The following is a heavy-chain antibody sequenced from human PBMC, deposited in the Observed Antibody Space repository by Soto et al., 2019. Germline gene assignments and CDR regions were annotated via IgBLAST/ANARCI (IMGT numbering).Heavy chain of an antibody. J-gene: IGHJ6*02. V-gene: IGHV3-30-3*01. Sequence: GGSLRLSCAASGFTFSGYAMHWVRQAPGKGLEWVAVISYDGSNKYYADSVKGRFTISRDNSKNTLYLQMNSLRAEDTAVYYCARDLVITFGGVIANYYYYYYGMDVWGQGTTVTVSS. CDR3: ARDLVITFGGVIANYYYYYYGMDV. D-gene: IGHD3-16*02. CDR1: GFTFSGYA. CDR2: ISYDGSNK.